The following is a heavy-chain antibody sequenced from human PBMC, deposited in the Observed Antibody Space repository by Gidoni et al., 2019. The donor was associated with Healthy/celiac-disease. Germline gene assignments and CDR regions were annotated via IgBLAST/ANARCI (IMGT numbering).Heavy chain of an antibody. D-gene: IGHD4-17*01. V-gene: IGHV3-23*04. CDR3: AKVGESYGDYSPSYYFDY. CDR2: ISGSGGST. J-gene: IGHJ4*02. CDR1: GFTFSSSA. Sequence: EVQLVESGGGLVQPGGSLRLSCAASGFTFSSSAMSWVRQAPGKGLEWVSAISGSGGSTYYADSVKGRFTISRDNSKNTLYLQMNSLRAEDTAVYYCAKVGESYGDYSPSYYFDYWGQGTLVTVSS.